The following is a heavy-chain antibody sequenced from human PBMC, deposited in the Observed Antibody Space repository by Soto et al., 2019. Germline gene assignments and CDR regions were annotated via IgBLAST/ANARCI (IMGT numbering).Heavy chain of an antibody. V-gene: IGHV4-30-4*08. J-gene: IGHJ6*02. CDR3: AREDDGGDRLDV. Sequence: QVQLQQSGPGLVKPSQTLSLTCTVSGDSISSDNYHWTWLRQSPGKGLEWIGYIHHGGSILYNPSLKSRVAVSVDTSKTQFSLHLTSVTAADTAVYFCAREDDGGDRLDVWGQGTTVTVSS. CDR1: GDSISSDNYH. D-gene: IGHD2-21*02. CDR2: IHHGGSI.